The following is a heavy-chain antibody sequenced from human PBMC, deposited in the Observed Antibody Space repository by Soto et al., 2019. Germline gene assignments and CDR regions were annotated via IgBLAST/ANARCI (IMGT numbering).Heavy chain of an antibody. CDR3: ARPAGPFDY. Sequence: QVQLVESGGGVVQPGRSLRLSCTASGFTFRSFAMHWVRQAPGKGLEWLALVSFDGRNKYYADSVKGRFTISRDNSNSTVFLQMTGLRSEDTGGYYCARPAGPFDYWGQGTVVTVSS. V-gene: IGHV3-30*04. J-gene: IGHJ4*02. CDR2: VSFDGRNK. CDR1: GFTFRSFA.